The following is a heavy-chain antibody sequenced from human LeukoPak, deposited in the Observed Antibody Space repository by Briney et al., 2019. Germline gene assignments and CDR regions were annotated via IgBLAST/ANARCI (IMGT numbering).Heavy chain of an antibody. D-gene: IGHD1-26*01. CDR2: IYYSGST. Sequence: SETLSLTCTVSGGSISSYYWSWIRQPPGKGLEWIGYIYYSGSTNYNPSLKSRVTISVDTSKNQFSLKLSSVTAADTAVYYCARAGEWELPVFDYWGQGTLVTVSS. J-gene: IGHJ4*02. CDR3: ARAGEWELPVFDY. V-gene: IGHV4-59*01. CDR1: GGSISSYY.